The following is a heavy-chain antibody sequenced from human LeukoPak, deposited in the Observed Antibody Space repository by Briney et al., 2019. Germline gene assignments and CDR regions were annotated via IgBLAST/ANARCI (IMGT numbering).Heavy chain of an antibody. J-gene: IGHJ6*03. CDR3: ARDLIPLIQIHYYYYMDV. CDR2: INPNSGGT. V-gene: IGHV1-2*06. D-gene: IGHD1-1*01. CDR1: EYTFTGYY. Sequence: ASVKVSCKASEYTFTGYYMHWVRQAPGQGLEWMGRINPNSGGTNYAQKFQGRVTMTRDTSISTAYMELSRLRSDDTAVYYCARDLIPLIQIHYYYYMDVWGKGTTVTVSS.